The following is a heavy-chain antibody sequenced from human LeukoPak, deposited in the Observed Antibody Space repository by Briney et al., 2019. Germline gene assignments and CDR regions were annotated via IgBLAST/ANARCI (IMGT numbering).Heavy chain of an antibody. D-gene: IGHD3-10*01. Sequence: PSETLSLTCTVSGGSISSGDYYWSWIRQPPGKGLEWIGYIYYSGSTYYNPSLKSRVTISVDTSKNQFSLKLSSVTAADTAVYYCARAGGANWFDPWGQGTLVTVSS. V-gene: IGHV4-30-4*01. CDR2: IYYSGST. J-gene: IGHJ5*02. CDR3: ARAGGANWFDP. CDR1: GGSISSGDYY.